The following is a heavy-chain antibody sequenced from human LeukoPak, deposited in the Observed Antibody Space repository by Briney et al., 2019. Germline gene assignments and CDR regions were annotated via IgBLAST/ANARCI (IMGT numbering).Heavy chain of an antibody. J-gene: IGHJ4*02. CDR1: GYTFTSYD. Sequence: GASVKVSCKASGYTFTSYDINWVRRATGQGLEWMGWMNPNSGNTGYAQKFQGRVTMTRNTSISTAYMELSSLRSEDTAVYYCARANPTLYSYGFDYWGQGTLVTVSS. V-gene: IGHV1-8*01. CDR3: ARANPTLYSYGFDY. D-gene: IGHD5-18*01. CDR2: MNPNSGNT.